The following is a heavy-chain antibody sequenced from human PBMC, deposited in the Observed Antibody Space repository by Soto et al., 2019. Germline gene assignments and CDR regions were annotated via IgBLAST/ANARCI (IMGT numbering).Heavy chain of an antibody. V-gene: IGHV4-59*01. Sequence: KPSETLSLTCTVSGGSISGYFWSWIRQPPGKGLDWVGYIYFSGITNYNPSLKSRVSLLVDTSKNYFSLSLNSVTAADTAVYYCARARSGYNIDAFDIWGQGKMVTVSS. CDR1: GGSISGYF. D-gene: IGHD5-12*01. J-gene: IGHJ3*02. CDR2: IYFSGIT. CDR3: ARARSGYNIDAFDI.